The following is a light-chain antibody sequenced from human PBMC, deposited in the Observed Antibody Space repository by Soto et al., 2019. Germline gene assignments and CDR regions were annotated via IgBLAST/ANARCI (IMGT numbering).Light chain of an antibody. Sequence: DIQMTQSPSILSASVGDRVTITCRASQSISNWLAWYQPTPGKAPKILIYKASSLQSGVPSRFSGSGSETDFTLTITSLQPDDFATYYGQQSNGYRCTFGQGTKVDIK. CDR3: QQSNGYRCT. CDR1: QSISNW. J-gene: IGKJ1*01. CDR2: KAS. V-gene: IGKV1-5*03.